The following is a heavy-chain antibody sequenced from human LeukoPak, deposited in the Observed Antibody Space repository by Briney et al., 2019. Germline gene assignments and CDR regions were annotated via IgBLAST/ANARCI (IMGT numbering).Heavy chain of an antibody. V-gene: IGHV3-21*01. D-gene: IGHD3-16*01. CDR1: GFTFSSYS. CDR2: ISSSSSYI. Sequence: GGSLRLSCAASGFTFSSYSRNWVPQAPGRGLEWVSSISSSSSYIYYADSVKGRFTISRDNAKNSLYLQMNSLRAEDTAVYYCARARLMRAHAYYFDYWGQGTLVTVSS. J-gene: IGHJ4*02. CDR3: ARARLMRAHAYYFDY.